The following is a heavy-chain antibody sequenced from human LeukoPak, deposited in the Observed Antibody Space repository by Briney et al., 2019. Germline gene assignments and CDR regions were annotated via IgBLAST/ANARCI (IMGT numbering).Heavy chain of an antibody. V-gene: IGHV4-39*01. Sequence: SETLSLTCTVSGGSISSSSYYWGWIRQPPGKGLEWIGSIYYSGSTYYNPSLKSRVTISVDTSKNQFSLKLSSVTAADTAVYYCARLRWETAMPQKRVFDYWGQGTLVTVSS. J-gene: IGHJ4*02. CDR2: IYYSGST. CDR3: ARLRWETAMPQKRVFDY. CDR1: GGSISSSSYY. D-gene: IGHD5-18*01.